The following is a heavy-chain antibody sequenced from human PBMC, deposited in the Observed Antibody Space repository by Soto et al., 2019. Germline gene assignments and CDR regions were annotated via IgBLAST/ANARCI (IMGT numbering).Heavy chain of an antibody. CDR1: CVSIKTYY. CDR3: ARDDYYDSNNWFDP. D-gene: IGHD3-9*01. Sequence: SETQSLTCTFSCVSIKTYYWSCIRKPAGKGLEWIGRIYTTGSANHNPSLKSRVTMSVDTSKNQVSLKLTSVTAADAGVYYCARDDYYDSNNWFDPWGQGILVTVSS. J-gene: IGHJ5*02. CDR2: IYTTGSA. V-gene: IGHV4-4*07.